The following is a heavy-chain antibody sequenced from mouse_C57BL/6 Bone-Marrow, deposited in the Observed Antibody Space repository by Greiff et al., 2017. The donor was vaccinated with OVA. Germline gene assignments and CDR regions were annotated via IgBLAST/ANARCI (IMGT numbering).Heavy chain of an antibody. D-gene: IGHD4-1*01. CDR1: GFNIKDYY. CDR2: IDPEDGDT. Sequence: VHVKQSGAELVRPGASVKLSCTASGFNIKDYYMHWVKQRPEQGLEWIGRIDPEDGDTEYAPKFQGKATMTADTSSNTAYMQLNSLTSEDSAVYFCARSDWDDYWGQGTTLTVSS. V-gene: IGHV14-1*01. CDR3: ARSDWDDY. J-gene: IGHJ2*01.